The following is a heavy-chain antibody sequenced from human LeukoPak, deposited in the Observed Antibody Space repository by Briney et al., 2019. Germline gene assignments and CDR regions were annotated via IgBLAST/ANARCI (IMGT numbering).Heavy chain of an antibody. CDR3: AKVSSEYPTVTFDY. Sequence: GGSLRLSCEASGFTFSSYAMSWVRQAPGKGLEWVSAISGSGGSTYYADSVKGRFTISRDNSKNTLYLQMNSLRAEDTAVYYCAKVSSEYPTVTFDYWGQGTLVTVSS. CDR1: GFTFSSYA. CDR2: ISGSGGST. D-gene: IGHD4-17*01. V-gene: IGHV3-23*01. J-gene: IGHJ4*02.